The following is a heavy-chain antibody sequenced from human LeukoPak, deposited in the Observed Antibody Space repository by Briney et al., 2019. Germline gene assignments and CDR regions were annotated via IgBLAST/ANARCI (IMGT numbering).Heavy chain of an antibody. CDR1: GFTFSSYA. D-gene: IGHD3-10*01. Sequence: PGRSRRLSCAASGFTFSSYAMHWVRQAPGKGLEWVAVISYDGSNKYYADSVKGLFTISRDNSKNTLYLQMNSLRAEDTAVYYCARVIPRITMVRGPFDYWGQGTLVTVSS. J-gene: IGHJ4*02. CDR2: ISYDGSNK. V-gene: IGHV3-30-3*01. CDR3: ARVIPRITMVRGPFDY.